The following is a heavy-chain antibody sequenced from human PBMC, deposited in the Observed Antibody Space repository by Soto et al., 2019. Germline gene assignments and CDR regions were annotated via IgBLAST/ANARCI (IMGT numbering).Heavy chain of an antibody. D-gene: IGHD6-13*01. CDR3: ARDHSSSPLQSYGMDV. CDR2: ISYEGSNK. CDR1: GFTFSSYA. J-gene: IGHJ6*02. Sequence: QVQLVESGGGVVQPGRSLRLSCAASGFTFSSYALHWVRQAPGKGLEWVAVISYEGSNKYYADSVKVRFTISRDNSKNTLYLQMTNLRAEDTAVYYCARDHSSSPLQSYGMDVWGQGTTVTVSS. V-gene: IGHV3-30-3*01.